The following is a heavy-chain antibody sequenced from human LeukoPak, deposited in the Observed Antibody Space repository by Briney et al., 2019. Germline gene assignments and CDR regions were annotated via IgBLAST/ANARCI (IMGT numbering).Heavy chain of an antibody. Sequence: SETLSLTCTVSGGSISSGSYYWRWIRQPAGKGLEWIGRIYTSGSTNYNPSLKSRVTISVATSKNQFSLKLSSVTAADTAVYYCARDLQRARYYGSVDDAFDIWGQGTMVTVSS. V-gene: IGHV4-61*02. CDR1: GGSISSGSYY. D-gene: IGHD3-10*01. CDR2: IYTSGST. J-gene: IGHJ3*02. CDR3: ARDLQRARYYGSVDDAFDI.